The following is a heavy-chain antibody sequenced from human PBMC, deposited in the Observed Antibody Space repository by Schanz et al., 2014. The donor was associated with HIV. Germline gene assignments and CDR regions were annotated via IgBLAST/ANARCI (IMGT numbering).Heavy chain of an antibody. CDR3: ARGFQGFDY. V-gene: IGHV3-33*01. D-gene: IGHD3-10*01. Sequence: QVQVVESGGGVVQPGRSLRLSCVASGFSFRTFGMHWVRQAPGKGLEWVALIYYDGTNKYYTDSVKGRFTISRDNSKNTLYLQMNSLRAEDTSVYYCARGFQGFDYWGQGTLVTVSS. CDR2: IYYDGTNK. CDR1: GFSFRTFG. J-gene: IGHJ4*02.